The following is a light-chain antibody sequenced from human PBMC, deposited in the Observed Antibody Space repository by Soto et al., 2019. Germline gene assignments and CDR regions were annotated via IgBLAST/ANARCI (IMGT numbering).Light chain of an antibody. Sequence: QLVLTQPPSASGTPGQRVTISCSGSRSNIGSNTVNWYQQLPGTAPKLLIYSNNQRPSRVPDRFSGSKSGTSASLAISGLQSEDEADYYCAAWDDSLIGVFGGGTKLTVL. V-gene: IGLV1-44*01. CDR3: AAWDDSLIGV. CDR1: RSNIGSNT. J-gene: IGLJ2*01. CDR2: SNN.